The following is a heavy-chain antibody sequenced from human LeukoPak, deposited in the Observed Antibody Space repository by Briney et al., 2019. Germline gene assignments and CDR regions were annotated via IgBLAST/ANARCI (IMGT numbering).Heavy chain of an antibody. V-gene: IGHV1-2*02. Sequence: ASVKVSCKAYGYTFTGYYIHWVRQAPGQGLEWMGWINPDTGGTNYAQKFQGRVTMTRDTSISTAHMELSRLESDDTAVYYCARETITYGFDYWGQGTLVTVSS. CDR1: GYTFTGYY. D-gene: IGHD3-10*01. CDR2: INPDTGGT. CDR3: ARETITYGFDY. J-gene: IGHJ4*02.